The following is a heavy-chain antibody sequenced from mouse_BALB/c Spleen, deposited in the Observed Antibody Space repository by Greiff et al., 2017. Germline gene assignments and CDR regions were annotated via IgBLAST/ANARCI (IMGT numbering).Heavy chain of an antibody. CDR2: ISSGGST. CDR3: ARGLEFAY. Sequence: DVMLVESGGGLVKPGGSLKLSCAASGFTFSSYAMSWVRQTPEKRLEWVASISSGGSTYYPDSVKGRFTISRDNARNILYLQMSSLRSEDTAMYYCARGLEFAYWGQGTLVTVSA. V-gene: IGHV5-6-5*01. CDR1: GFTFSSYA. J-gene: IGHJ3*01.